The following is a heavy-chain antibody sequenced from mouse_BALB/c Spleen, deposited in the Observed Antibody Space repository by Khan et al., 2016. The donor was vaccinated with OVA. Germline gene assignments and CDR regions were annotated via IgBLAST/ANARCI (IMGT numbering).Heavy chain of an antibody. D-gene: IGHD2-1*01. V-gene: IGHV1S132*01. Sequence: QVQLQQSGAELVKPGTSVKLSCKTSGYTFPSYWIQWVKQRPGQGLGWIGQIFPGTGTTYYNENFKDKATLTVDTSSNSAYMQLTSLTSEDSAVEFGARGYYGNYEFVYWGQGTLVTVSP. CDR3: ARGYYGNYEFVY. CDR2: IFPGTGTT. CDR1: GYTFPSYW. J-gene: IGHJ3*01.